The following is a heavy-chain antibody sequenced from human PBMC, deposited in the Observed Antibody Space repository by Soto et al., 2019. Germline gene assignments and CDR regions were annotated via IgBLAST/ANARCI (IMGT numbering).Heavy chain of an antibody. CDR3: AKDWATHIAELLSALDH. CDR2: ISYDGYNK. J-gene: IGHJ4*02. CDR1: GFTFSISG. D-gene: IGHD3-10*01. V-gene: IGHV3-30*18. Sequence: GGSLRLSCAASGFTFSISGMNWVRQAPGKGLEWVAGISYDGYNKNYEDSVKGRFTISRDNSKNTLFLQMNNLRAEDTAVYFCAKDWATHIAELLSALDHWGQGALVTVSS.